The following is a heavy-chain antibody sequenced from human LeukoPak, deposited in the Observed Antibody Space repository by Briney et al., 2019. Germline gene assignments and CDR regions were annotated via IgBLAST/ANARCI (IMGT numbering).Heavy chain of an antibody. D-gene: IGHD3-10*01. CDR2: IYPDDSDT. CDR3: ARQRGSSGTINWLDH. J-gene: IGHJ5*02. CDR1: GYSFSTYW. V-gene: IGHV5-51*01. Sequence: GESLQISCHGSGYSFSTYWIGWVRPLPGEGLEWMGVIYPDDSDTRYSPSFQGQVTISADRSIRTAYLQWTSLKASDTAMYYCARQRGSSGTINWLDHWGQETLVTVSS.